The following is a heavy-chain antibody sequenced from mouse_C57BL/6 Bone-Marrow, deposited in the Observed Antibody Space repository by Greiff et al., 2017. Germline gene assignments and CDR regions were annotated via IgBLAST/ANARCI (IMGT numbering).Heavy chain of an antibody. CDR3: VRHGGNDYAMDY. CDR1: GFSFNTYA. Sequence: EVKLQESGGGLVQPKGSLKLSCAASGFSFNTYAMNWVRQAPGKGLEWVARIRSKSNNYATYYADSVKDRFTISRDDSESMLYLQMNNLKTEDTAMYYCVRHGGNDYAMDYWGQGTSVTVSS. CDR2: IRSKSNNYAT. V-gene: IGHV10-1*01. J-gene: IGHJ4*01. D-gene: IGHD2-1*01.